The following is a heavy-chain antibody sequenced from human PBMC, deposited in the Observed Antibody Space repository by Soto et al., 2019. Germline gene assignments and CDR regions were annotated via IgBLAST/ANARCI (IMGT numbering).Heavy chain of an antibody. CDR1: GGSISSSSYY. V-gene: IGHV4-39*01. CDR2: IYYSGST. J-gene: IGHJ6*03. Sequence: TLSLTCTVSGGSISSSSYYWGWIRQPPGKGLEWIGSIYYSGSTYYNPSLKSRVTISVDTSKNQFSLKLSSVTAADTAVYYCARAGPVITFGGVIVFVGIGYYYMDVWGKGT. D-gene: IGHD3-16*02. CDR3: ARAGPVITFGGVIVFVGIGYYYMDV.